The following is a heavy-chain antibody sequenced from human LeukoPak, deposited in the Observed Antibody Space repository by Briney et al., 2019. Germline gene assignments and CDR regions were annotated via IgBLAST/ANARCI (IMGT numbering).Heavy chain of an antibody. V-gene: IGHV4-59*08. CDR2: IYYSGST. D-gene: IGHD3-10*01. CDR1: GGSISSYY. CDR3: ATYHITMVRGTSNWFDP. J-gene: IGHJ5*02. Sequence: SETLSLTCTVSGGSISSYYWSWIRQPPGKGLEWIGYIYYSGSTNYNPSLKSRVTISVDTSKNQFSLKLSSVTAADTAVYYCATYHITMVRGTSNWFDPWGQGTLVTVSS.